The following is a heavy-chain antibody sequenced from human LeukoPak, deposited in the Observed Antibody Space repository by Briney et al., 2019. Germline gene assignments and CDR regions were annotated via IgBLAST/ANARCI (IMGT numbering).Heavy chain of an antibody. V-gene: IGHV3-48*01. Sequence: PGRSLRLSCAASAFTFSSYSMNWVRQAPGKGLEWVSYISSSSSTIYYADSVKGRFTISRDNAKNSLYLQMNSLRAEDTAVYYCARDQHYYDSSGYSFDYWGQGTLVTVSS. CDR3: ARDQHYYDSSGYSFDY. CDR2: ISSSSSTI. D-gene: IGHD3-22*01. CDR1: AFTFSSYS. J-gene: IGHJ4*02.